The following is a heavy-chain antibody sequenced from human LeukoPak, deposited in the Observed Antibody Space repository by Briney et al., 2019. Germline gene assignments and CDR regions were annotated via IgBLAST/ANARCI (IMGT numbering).Heavy chain of an antibody. CDR2: IWYDGKYK. J-gene: IGHJ4*02. D-gene: IGHD2-15*01. CDR1: GFTFNTYA. V-gene: IGHV3-33*01. CDR3: ARGFGSGGSSVEF. Sequence: GGSLRLSCAASGFTFNTYAMHWVRQAPGKGLEWLAVIWYDGKYKYYGDSVKGRISISRDNSKATLDLQMNNLRAEDTGPYYCARGFGSGGSSVEFWGQGTLVTVSS.